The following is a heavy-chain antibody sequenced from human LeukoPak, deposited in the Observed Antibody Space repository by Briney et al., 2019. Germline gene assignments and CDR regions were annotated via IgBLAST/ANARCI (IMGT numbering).Heavy chain of an antibody. CDR1: GFTFSKYW. CDR2: INTDGTVT. CDR3: ATKQWLAPPPDS. D-gene: IGHD6-19*01. J-gene: IGHJ4*02. Sequence: PGGSLRLSCAASGFTFSKYWMLWVRQAPGKGLESVSRINTDGTVTTYADSVKGRFTVSRDNADNTTSLQMNSVRDEDTAVYYCATKQWLAPPPDSWGQGTPVTVSS. V-gene: IGHV3-74*01.